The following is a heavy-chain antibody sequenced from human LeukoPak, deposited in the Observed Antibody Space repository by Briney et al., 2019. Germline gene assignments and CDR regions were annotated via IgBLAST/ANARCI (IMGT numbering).Heavy chain of an antibody. CDR2: IIPIFGTA. D-gene: IGHD2-15*01. V-gene: IGHV1-69*05. CDR3: ARSCSGGSCYSRYYFDY. Sequence: SVKVSCKASGYTFTSYDINWVRQAPGQGLEWMGRIIPIFGTANYAQKFQGRVTITTDESTSTAYMELSSLRSEDTAVYYCARSCSGGSCYSRYYFDYWGQGTLVTVSS. J-gene: IGHJ4*02. CDR1: GYTFTSYD.